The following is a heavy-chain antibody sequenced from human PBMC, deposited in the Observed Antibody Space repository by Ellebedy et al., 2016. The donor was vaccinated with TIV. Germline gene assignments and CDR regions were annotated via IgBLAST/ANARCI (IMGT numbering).Heavy chain of an antibody. CDR1: GFTFSSYA. J-gene: IGHJ6*03. CDR2: ISGSGDST. V-gene: IGHV3-23*01. D-gene: IGHD1-26*01. CDR3: AKGPTTRYYYMDV. Sequence: GGSLRLSXAASGFTFSSYAMSWVRQAPGKGLEWVSAISGSGDSTYYADSVKGRFTISRDNSKNTLCLQMNSLRAEDTAVYYCAKGPTTRYYYMDVWGKGTTVTVSS.